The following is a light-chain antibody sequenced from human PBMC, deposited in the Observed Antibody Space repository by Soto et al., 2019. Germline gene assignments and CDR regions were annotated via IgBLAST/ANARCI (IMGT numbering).Light chain of an antibody. CDR2: DVY. CDR1: SSVVGGYNY. V-gene: IGLV2-14*03. CDR3: ASYSSTDIGV. Sequence: QSALTQPASVSGSPGQSITISCTGTSSVVGGYNYVSWYQQYPGKAPKLLIYDVYNRPSGVSNRFSGSKSGNTASLTISGLQAEDEAHYHCASYSSTDIGVFGGGTKVTFL. J-gene: IGLJ3*02.